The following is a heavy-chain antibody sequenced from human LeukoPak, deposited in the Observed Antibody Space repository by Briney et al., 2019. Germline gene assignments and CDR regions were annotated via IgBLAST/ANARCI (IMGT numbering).Heavy chain of an antibody. Sequence: PSETLSLTCTVSGGSISSSSYYWGWIRQPPGKGLEWIGSIYYSGSTYYNPSLKSRVTISVDTSKNQFSLKLSSVTAADTAVYYCARDKLSGYPYYYGSGSFDYWGQGTLVTVSS. CDR3: ARDKLSGYPYYYGSGSFDY. D-gene: IGHD3-10*01. CDR2: IYYSGST. CDR1: GGSISSSSYY. V-gene: IGHV4-39*07. J-gene: IGHJ4*02.